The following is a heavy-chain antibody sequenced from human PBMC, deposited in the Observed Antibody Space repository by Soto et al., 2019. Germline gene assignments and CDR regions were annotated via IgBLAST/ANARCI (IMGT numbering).Heavy chain of an antibody. D-gene: IGHD3-16*02. CDR1: GGTFSSYA. CDR3: ASPGMITFVGVIVIPPEDAFDI. Sequence: QVQLVQSGAEVKKPGSSVKVSCKASGGTFSSYAIRWVRQAPGQGLEWMGGIIPIFGTANYAQKFQGRVTITADESTSTAYMELSSLRSDDTAVYYCASPGMITFVGVIVIPPEDAFDIWGQGTMVTVSS. J-gene: IGHJ3*02. V-gene: IGHV1-69*12. CDR2: IIPIFGTA.